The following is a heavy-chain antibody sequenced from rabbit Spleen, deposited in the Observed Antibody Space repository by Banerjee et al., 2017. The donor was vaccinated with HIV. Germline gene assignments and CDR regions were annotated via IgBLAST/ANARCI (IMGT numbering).Heavy chain of an antibody. D-gene: IGHD8-1*01. V-gene: IGHV1S47*01. CDR2: VNGGNGRA. CDR3: ARDTGSSFSSYGMDL. J-gene: IGHJ6*01. Sequence: QEQLVESGGGLVQPEGSLTLTCTASGFSFSSSYYMCWVRQAPGKGLEWIACVNGGNGRAYYASWVNGRFTITRSTSLNTVTLQLNSLTVADTATYFCARDTGSSFSSYGMDLWGQGTLVTVS. CDR1: GFSFSSSYY.